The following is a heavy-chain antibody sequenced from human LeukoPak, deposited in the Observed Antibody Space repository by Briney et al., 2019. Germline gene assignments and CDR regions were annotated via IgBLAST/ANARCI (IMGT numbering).Heavy chain of an antibody. CDR2: ISAYNGNT. Sequence: GASVKVSCKASGYTFTSYGISWVRQAPGQGLEWMGWISAYNGNTNYAQKLQGRVTMTTDTSTSTAYMELRSLRSDDTAVYYCARARIVGATRRYWFDPWGQGTLVTVSS. J-gene: IGHJ5*02. D-gene: IGHD1-26*01. CDR1: GYTFTSYG. V-gene: IGHV1-18*01. CDR3: ARARIVGATRRYWFDP.